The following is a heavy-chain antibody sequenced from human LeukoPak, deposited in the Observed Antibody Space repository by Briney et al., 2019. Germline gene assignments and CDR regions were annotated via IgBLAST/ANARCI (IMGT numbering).Heavy chain of an antibody. CDR1: GFIFSSYS. J-gene: IGHJ6*03. CDR2: ISSGSSYI. CDR3: AYTSGYDFSSYYYYYIDR. V-gene: IGHV3-21*01. Sequence: GGSLRLSCAASGFIFSSYSMNWVRQAPGKGLEWVSSISSGSSYIYYADSVKGRFTISRDNAKNSLYLQMNSLSAEDTAVYYCAYTSGYDFSSYYYYYIDRWGKGTTVTVSS. D-gene: IGHD5-12*01.